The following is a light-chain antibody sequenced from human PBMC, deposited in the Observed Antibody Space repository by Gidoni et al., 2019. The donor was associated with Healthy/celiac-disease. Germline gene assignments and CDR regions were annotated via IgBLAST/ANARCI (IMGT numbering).Light chain of an antibody. V-gene: IGLV3-21*02. CDR1: NIGRKS. J-gene: IGLJ2*01. CDR2: DDS. CDR3: QVWDSSSDHRGI. Sequence: SSALTQPPSVSVAPGQTARITCGGNNIGRKSVHWYQQKPGQAPVLVVYDDSDRPSGIPERFSGSNSGNRATLTISRVEAGDEADYYCQVWDSSSDHRGIFGGGTKLTVL.